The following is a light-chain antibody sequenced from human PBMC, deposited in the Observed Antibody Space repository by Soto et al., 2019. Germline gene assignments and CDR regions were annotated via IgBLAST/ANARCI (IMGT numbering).Light chain of an antibody. CDR3: SSCIGSSTLVV. CDR1: SSDIGGYNY. V-gene: IGLV2-14*01. Sequence: QSVLTQPASVSGSPGQSITISCTGTSSDIGGYNYVSWYQQHPGKAPKLMIYDVSARPSGVSNRFSGSKSGNTASLTISGLQAEYEADYYCSSCIGSSTLVVFGGGTKLTVL. J-gene: IGLJ2*01. CDR2: DVS.